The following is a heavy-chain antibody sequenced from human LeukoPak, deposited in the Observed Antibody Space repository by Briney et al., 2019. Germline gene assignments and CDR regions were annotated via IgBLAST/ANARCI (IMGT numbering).Heavy chain of an antibody. CDR2: IKQDGSEK. J-gene: IGHJ4*02. V-gene: IGHV3-7*01. CDR3: TRMVWRSRPFDY. D-gene: IGHD2-2*01. Sequence: GGSLRLSCAASGFTFSSYWMSWVRQAPGKGLEWVANIKQDGSEKYYVDSVKGRFTISRDNAKNSLYLQMNSLRVEDTAVYYCTRMVWRSRPFDYWGQGTLVTVSS. CDR1: GFTFSSYW.